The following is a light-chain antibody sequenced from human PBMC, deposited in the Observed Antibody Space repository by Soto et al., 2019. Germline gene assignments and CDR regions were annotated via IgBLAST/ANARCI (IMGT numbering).Light chain of an antibody. CDR3: QQSYSAPPIT. CDR2: AAS. V-gene: IGKV1-9*01. Sequence: DIQLTQSPSFLSASVGDRVTITCRASQGISSYLAWYRQKPGKAPKLLIYAASTLQSGVPSRFSGSGSGTEFTLTISSLQPEDFATYYCQQSYSAPPITFGQGTRLEIK. CDR1: QGISSY. J-gene: IGKJ5*01.